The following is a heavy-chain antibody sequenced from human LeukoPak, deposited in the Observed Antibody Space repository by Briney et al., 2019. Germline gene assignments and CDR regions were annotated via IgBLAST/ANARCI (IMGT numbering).Heavy chain of an antibody. CDR3: ARYSSGFYYFDY. V-gene: IGHV4-31*03. CDR1: GGSISSGAYY. J-gene: IGHJ4*02. D-gene: IGHD3-22*01. Sequence: SETLSLTCTVSGGSISSGAYYWSWIRQHPGKGLEWIGYIYYSGNTYCTPSLKSRVTLSVDTSKNQSSLRLSSVTAADTAVYYCARYSSGFYYFDYWGQGTLVTVSS. CDR2: IYYSGNT.